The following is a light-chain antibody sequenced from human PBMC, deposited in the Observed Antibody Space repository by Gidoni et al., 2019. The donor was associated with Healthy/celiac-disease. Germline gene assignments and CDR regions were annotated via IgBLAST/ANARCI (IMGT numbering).Light chain of an antibody. J-gene: IGLJ3*02. Sequence: QSALTQPASVSWSPGPSITISCTGTSSDVGGYNYGSWYQQHPGKAPKLMSYEVSNRPSGVSNRFSGSKSGNTASLTISGLQAEDEADYYCSSYTSSSTWVFGGGTKLTVL. CDR3: SSYTSSSTWV. CDR1: SSDVGGYNY. CDR2: EVS. V-gene: IGLV2-14*01.